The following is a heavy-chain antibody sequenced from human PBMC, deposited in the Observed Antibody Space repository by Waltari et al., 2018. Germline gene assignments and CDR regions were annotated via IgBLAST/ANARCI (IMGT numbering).Heavy chain of an antibody. D-gene: IGHD1-26*01. Sequence: EVQLVESGGGLVQPGGSLRLSCAASGFTFRRYWMSWVRQAPGKGLEWVANIKQDGSEKYYVDSVKGRFTISRDNAKNSLYLQMNSLRAEDTAVYYCARWAVGMDYWGQGTLVTVSS. CDR3: ARWAVGMDY. V-gene: IGHV3-7*01. CDR1: GFTFRRYW. CDR2: IKQDGSEK. J-gene: IGHJ4*02.